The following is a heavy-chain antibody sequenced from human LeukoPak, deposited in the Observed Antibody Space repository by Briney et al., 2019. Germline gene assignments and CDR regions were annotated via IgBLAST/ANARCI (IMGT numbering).Heavy chain of an antibody. Sequence: PGGSLRLPCAASGCTFSSYAMSWVRQAPGKGLEWVSAISGSGGSTYYAHSVKGRFTISRDNSKNTLYMQMNSLRAEDTAVYYCAKPNRYCSSTSCYRPFDYWGQGTLVTVSS. CDR1: GCTFSSYA. D-gene: IGHD2-2*02. CDR2: ISGSGGST. CDR3: AKPNRYCSSTSCYRPFDY. V-gene: IGHV3-23*01. J-gene: IGHJ4*02.